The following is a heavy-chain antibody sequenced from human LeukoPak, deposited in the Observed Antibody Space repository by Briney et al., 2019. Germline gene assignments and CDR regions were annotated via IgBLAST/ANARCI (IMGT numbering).Heavy chain of an antibody. Sequence: SVKVSCKASGGTFSSYAISWVRQAPGQGLEWMGGIIPIFGTANYAQKFQGRVTITRDTSASTAYMELSSLRSEDTAVYYCARDEDYVWGSYRYTGGGGFDYWGQGTLVTVSS. CDR3: ARDEDYVWGSYRYTGGGGFDY. CDR2: IIPIFGTA. D-gene: IGHD3-16*02. V-gene: IGHV1-69*05. J-gene: IGHJ4*02. CDR1: GGTFSSYA.